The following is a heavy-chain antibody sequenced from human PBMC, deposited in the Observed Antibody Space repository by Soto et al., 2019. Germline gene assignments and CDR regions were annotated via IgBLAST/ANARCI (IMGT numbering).Heavy chain of an antibody. CDR1: GFNFKKFA. J-gene: IGHJ1*01. CDR3: AKADGEQWLIPHLDN. CDR2: ISCCGGST. Sequence: EVQLLESGGGVVQPGGSLRLSCEASGFNFKKFAMGWVRQAPGEGLEWVSGISCCGGSTFYADSVKGRFSLARDDSKNTLSLQLNGLRVEDTAHYYCAKADGEQWLIPHLDNWGQGTQVTVS. D-gene: IGHD6-19*01. V-gene: IGHV3-23*01.